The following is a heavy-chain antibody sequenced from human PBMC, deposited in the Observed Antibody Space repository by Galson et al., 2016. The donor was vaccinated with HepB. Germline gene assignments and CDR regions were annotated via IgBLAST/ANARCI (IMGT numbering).Heavy chain of an antibody. CDR3: TKADTGGYGSGSIDY. CDR1: GFIFNDYA. Sequence: SLRLSCATSGFIFNDYAMHWVRQTPGKGLEWVSGIGWNSGHVGYAASVKGRFTISRDNARSSLSLQMNSLRPEDTAVYYCTKADTGGYGSGSIDYWGQGTLVTVSS. CDR2: IGWNSGHV. V-gene: IGHV3-9*01. D-gene: IGHD3-10*01. J-gene: IGHJ4*02.